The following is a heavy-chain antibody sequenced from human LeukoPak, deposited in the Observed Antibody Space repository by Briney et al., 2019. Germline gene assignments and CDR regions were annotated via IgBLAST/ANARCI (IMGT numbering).Heavy chain of an antibody. J-gene: IGHJ3*02. Sequence: GGSLRLSCAASGFIFDDYGMSWVRQAPGKGLEWVSGINWNGGSTGYADSVKGRFTISRDNAKNSLYLQMNSLRAEDTALYYCARGGGYGSGSYRDIWGQGTIVTVSS. CDR2: INWNGGST. D-gene: IGHD3-10*01. V-gene: IGHV3-20*04. CDR1: GFIFDDYG. CDR3: ARGGGYGSGSYRDI.